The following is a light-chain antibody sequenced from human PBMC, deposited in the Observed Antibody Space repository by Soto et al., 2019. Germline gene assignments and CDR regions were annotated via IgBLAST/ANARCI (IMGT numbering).Light chain of an antibody. J-gene: IGKJ5*01. V-gene: IGKV3-20*01. Sequence: EIVLTQSPGTLSLSPGERATLSCRASQSVSSSYLAWYQQKPGQAPRLLIYGASSRATGIPDRFSGSGSGTDFTLTISGLEPEDFAVDSGQHYGSSPITGGQGTRREIK. CDR1: QSVSSSY. CDR3: QHYGSSPIT. CDR2: GAS.